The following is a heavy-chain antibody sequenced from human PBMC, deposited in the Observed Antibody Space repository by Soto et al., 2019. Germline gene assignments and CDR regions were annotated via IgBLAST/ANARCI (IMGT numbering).Heavy chain of an antibody. CDR2: IIPIFGTA. Sequence: SVKVSCKASGGTFSSYAISWVRQAPGQGLEWMGGIIPIFGTANYAQKFQGRVTITADKSTSTAYMELSSLRSEDTAVYYCARGGFDCSSTSCYSANYYYGMDVWGQGTTVTVSS. V-gene: IGHV1-69*06. CDR3: ARGGFDCSSTSCYSANYYYGMDV. J-gene: IGHJ6*02. CDR1: GGTFSSYA. D-gene: IGHD2-2*02.